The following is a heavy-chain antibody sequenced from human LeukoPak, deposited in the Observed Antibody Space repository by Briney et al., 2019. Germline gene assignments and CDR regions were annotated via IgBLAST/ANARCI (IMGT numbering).Heavy chain of an antibody. Sequence: QTPGKGLEWIAYMYYSGSTYYNPSLKSRAIMSADTSKNQLSLKLSSVTAADTAVYYCARPYYYDSRIDPWGQGILVTVSS. CDR2: MYYSGST. D-gene: IGHD3-22*01. J-gene: IGHJ5*02. V-gene: IGHV4-30-4*01. CDR3: ARPYYYDSRIDP.